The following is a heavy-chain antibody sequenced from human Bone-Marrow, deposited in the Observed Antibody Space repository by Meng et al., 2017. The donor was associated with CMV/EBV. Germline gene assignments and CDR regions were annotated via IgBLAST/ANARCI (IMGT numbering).Heavy chain of an antibody. CDR2: INPNSGGT. J-gene: IGHJ4*02. CDR3: AKDRVWGGDFQTTPLGFYFAY. V-gene: IGHV1-2*02. Sequence: VKVSCKASGYTFTGYYMHWVRQAPGQGLEWMGWINPNSGGTNYAQKFQGRVTMTRDTSISTAYMELSRLRAEDTAVYYCAKDRVWGGDFQTTPLGFYFAYWGQGTLVTVSS. CDR1: GYTFTGYY. D-gene: IGHD2-21*02.